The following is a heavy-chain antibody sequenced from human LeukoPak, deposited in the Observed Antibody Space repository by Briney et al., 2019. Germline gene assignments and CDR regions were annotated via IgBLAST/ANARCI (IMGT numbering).Heavy chain of an antibody. CDR3: ARLIRLRSSWKAFDI. Sequence: GESLKISCKGSGYSFTSYWIGWVRQMPGKGLEWMGIIYPGQSGTRYSPSFQGQVTISADKSISTAYLQWSSLKASDTAMYYCARLIRLRSSWKAFDIWGQGTMVTVSS. V-gene: IGHV5-51*01. D-gene: IGHD6-13*01. CDR2: IYPGQSGT. J-gene: IGHJ3*02. CDR1: GYSFTSYW.